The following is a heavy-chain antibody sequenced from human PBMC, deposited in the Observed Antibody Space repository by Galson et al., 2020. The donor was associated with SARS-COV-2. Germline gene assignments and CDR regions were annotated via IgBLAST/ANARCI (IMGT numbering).Heavy chain of an antibody. CDR3: ARITSGKSTSWFYFDL. Sequence: SETLSLTCNVSGGSVSSFYWSWIRQPPGKGLEWIGYISDSGNTIYYPSLKSRVTISVDTSKNQFSLSLTSVTAADTAVYFCARITSGKSTSWFYFDLWGQGTLVTVSS. D-gene: IGHD1-1*01. J-gene: IGHJ4*02. V-gene: IGHV4-59*08. CDR2: ISDSGNT. CDR1: GGSVSSFY.